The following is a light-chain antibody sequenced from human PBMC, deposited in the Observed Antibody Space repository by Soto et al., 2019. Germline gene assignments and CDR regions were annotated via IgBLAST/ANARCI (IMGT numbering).Light chain of an antibody. Sequence: QSVLTQPASVSGSPGQSITISCTGTSSDVGGYNFVSWYLHHPGKAPKLMIFEVSNRPSGVSPRFSGSKSGDTASLTISGLQHEDEEDYYCTSYSGSSNSVLFGGGTKVTVL. J-gene: IGLJ2*01. CDR1: SSDVGGYNF. CDR3: TSYSGSSNSVL. CDR2: EVS. V-gene: IGLV2-14*01.